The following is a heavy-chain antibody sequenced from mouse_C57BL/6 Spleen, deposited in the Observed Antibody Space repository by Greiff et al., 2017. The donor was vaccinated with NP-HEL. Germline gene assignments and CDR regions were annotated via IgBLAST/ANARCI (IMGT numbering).Heavy chain of an antibody. CDR3: TRRVYDGYYDY. J-gene: IGHJ2*01. CDR1: GYTFTDYE. V-gene: IGHV1-15*01. Sequence: VQLQQSGAELVRPGASVTLSCKASGYTFTDYEMHWVKQTPVHGLEWIGAIDPETGGTAYNQKFKGKAILTADKSSSTAYMELRSLTAEDSAVYYCTRRVYDGYYDYWGQGTTLTVSS. CDR2: IDPETGGT. D-gene: IGHD2-3*01.